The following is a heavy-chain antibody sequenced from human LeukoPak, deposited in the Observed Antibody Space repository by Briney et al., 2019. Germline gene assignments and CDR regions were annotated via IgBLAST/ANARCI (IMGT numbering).Heavy chain of an antibody. D-gene: IGHD5-18*01. CDR3: ARDRGGYTYSHDY. J-gene: IGHJ4*02. CDR1: GGSISSYY. V-gene: IGHV4-59*01. Sequence: SETLSLTCTVSGGSISSYYWSWIRQPPGKGLEWIGYIYYSGSTKYNPSLKSRVTISVDTSKNQFSLKLSSVTAADTAVYYCARDRGGYTYSHDYWGQGTLVTVSS. CDR2: IYYSGST.